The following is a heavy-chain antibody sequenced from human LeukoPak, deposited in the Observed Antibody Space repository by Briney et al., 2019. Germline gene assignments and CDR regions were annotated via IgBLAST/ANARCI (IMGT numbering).Heavy chain of an antibody. J-gene: IGHJ4*02. D-gene: IGHD3-9*01. Sequence: GGSLRLSCAASGFTFSSYAMSWVRQAPGRGLEWLSAISGSADNTYYADSVKGLFTISRDNSKNTLYLQMNSLRAEDPAVYYSATLVFDSSGYSYFDYWGPGTLVTVSS. CDR1: GFTFSSYA. V-gene: IGHV3-23*01. CDR3: ATLVFDSSGYSYFDY. CDR2: ISGSADNT.